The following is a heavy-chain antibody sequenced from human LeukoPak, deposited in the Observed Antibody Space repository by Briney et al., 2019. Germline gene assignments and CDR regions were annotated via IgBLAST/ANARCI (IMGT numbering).Heavy chain of an antibody. CDR1: GFTFSSYG. J-gene: IGHJ6*02. CDR3: AKEQQLSYYYYYGMDV. V-gene: IGHV3-30*18. D-gene: IGHD6-13*01. CDR2: ISYDGSNK. Sequence: GGSLRLSCAASGFTFSSYGMHWVRQAPGKGLEWVAVISYDGSNKYYANSVKGRFTISRDNSKNTLYLQMNSLRAEDTAVYYCAKEQQLSYYYYYGMDVWCQGTTVTVSS.